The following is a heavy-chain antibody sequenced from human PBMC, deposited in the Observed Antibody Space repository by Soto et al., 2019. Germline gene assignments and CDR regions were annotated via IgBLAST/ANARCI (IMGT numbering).Heavy chain of an antibody. CDR3: ARDPASYYDFWSGYYIGNWFDP. CDR2: IKQDGSEK. CDR1: GFTFSSYW. Sequence: GGSLRLSCAASGFTFSSYWMSWVRQAPGKGLEWVANIKQDGSEKYYVDSVKGRFTISRDNAKNSLYLQMNSLRAEDTAVYYCARDPASYYDFWSGYYIGNWFDPWGQGTLVTVSS. V-gene: IGHV3-7*05. D-gene: IGHD3-3*01. J-gene: IGHJ5*02.